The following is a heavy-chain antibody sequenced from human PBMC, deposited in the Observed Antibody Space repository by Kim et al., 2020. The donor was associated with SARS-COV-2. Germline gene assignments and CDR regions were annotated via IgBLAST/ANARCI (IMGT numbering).Heavy chain of an antibody. Sequence: GQGFTGRFVFSLDTSVSTAYLQISSLKAEDTAVYYCARDYSSHGGGWFDPWGQGTLVTVSS. V-gene: IGHV7-4-1*02. J-gene: IGHJ5*02. CDR3: ARDYSSHGGGWFDP. D-gene: IGHD6-19*01.